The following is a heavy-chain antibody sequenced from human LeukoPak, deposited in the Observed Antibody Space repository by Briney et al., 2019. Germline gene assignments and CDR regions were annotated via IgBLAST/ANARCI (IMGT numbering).Heavy chain of an antibody. CDR3: ARVLIVATIVYFDY. Sequence: GGSLRLSCAASGFTFDDYAMHWVRQAPGKGLEWVSGISWNSGSIGYADSVKGRFTISRDNAKNSLYLQMNSLRAEDTAVYYCARVLIVATIVYFDYWGQGTLVTVSS. D-gene: IGHD5-12*01. J-gene: IGHJ4*02. CDR2: ISWNSGSI. V-gene: IGHV3-9*01. CDR1: GFTFDDYA.